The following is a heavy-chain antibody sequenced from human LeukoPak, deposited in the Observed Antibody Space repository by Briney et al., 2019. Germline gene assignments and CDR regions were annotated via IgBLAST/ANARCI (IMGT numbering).Heavy chain of an antibody. CDR1: GGSISSYY. D-gene: IGHD6-19*01. CDR2: IYYSGST. V-gene: IGHV4-59*01. J-gene: IGHJ5*02. CDR3: AREYSSGWYAWFDP. Sequence: SETLSLTCTVSGGSISSYYWSWIRQPPGKGLEWIGYIYYSGSTNYNPSLKSRVTISVDTSKNQFSLKLSSVTAADTAVYYCAREYSSGWYAWFDPWGQGTLVTVSS.